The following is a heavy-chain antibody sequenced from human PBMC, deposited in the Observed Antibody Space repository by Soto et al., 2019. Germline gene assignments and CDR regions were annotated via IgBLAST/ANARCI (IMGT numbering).Heavy chain of an antibody. CDR1: GFTFSSYA. CDR2: ISYDGSNK. CDR3: ARADYYDSSGYYGTAPFGAFDI. J-gene: IGHJ3*02. V-gene: IGHV3-30-3*01. D-gene: IGHD3-22*01. Sequence: QVQLVESGGGVVQPGRSLRLSCAASGFTFSSYAMHWVRQAPGKGLEWVAVISYDGSNKYYADSVKGRFTISRDNSKNTLYLQMNSLRAEDTAVYYCARADYYDSSGYYGTAPFGAFDIWGQGTMVTVSS.